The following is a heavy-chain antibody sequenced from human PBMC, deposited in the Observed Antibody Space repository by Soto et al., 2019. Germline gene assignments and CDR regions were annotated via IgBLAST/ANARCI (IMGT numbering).Heavy chain of an antibody. CDR1: GGSISSYY. V-gene: IGHV4-59*01. CDR2: IYYSGST. J-gene: IGHJ6*02. D-gene: IGHD5-18*01. CDR3: ARDTTVGDSYGYYYYYYGMDV. Sequence: SETLSLTCTVSGGSISSYYWSWIRQPPGKGLEWIGYIYYSGSTNYSPSLKSRVTISVDTSKNQFSLKLSSVTAADTAVYYCARDTTVGDSYGYYYYYYGMDVWGQGTTVTVSS.